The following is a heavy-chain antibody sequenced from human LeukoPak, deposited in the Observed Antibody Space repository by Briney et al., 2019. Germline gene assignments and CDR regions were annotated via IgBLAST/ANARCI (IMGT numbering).Heavy chain of an antibody. D-gene: IGHD3-10*01. Sequence: GGSLRLSCAASGFTFSSYAMSWVRQAPGKGLEWVSAISGSGGSTYYADSVKGRFTISRDNSKNTLCLQMNSLRAEDTAVYYCAKYALWFGELLSRGNYFDYWGQGTLVTVSS. CDR1: GFTFSSYA. CDR2: ISGSGGST. CDR3: AKYALWFGELLSRGNYFDY. J-gene: IGHJ4*02. V-gene: IGHV3-23*01.